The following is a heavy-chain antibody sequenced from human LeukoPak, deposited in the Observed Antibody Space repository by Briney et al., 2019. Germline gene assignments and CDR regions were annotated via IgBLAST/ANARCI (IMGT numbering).Heavy chain of an antibody. J-gene: IGHJ4*02. V-gene: IGHV1-69*04. CDR1: GGTFSSYA. D-gene: IGHD5-24*01. Sequence: GASVKVSCKASGGTFSSYAISWVRQAPGQGLEWMGRIIPILGIANYAQKFQGRVTITADKSTSTAYMELSSLRSEDTAVYYCAPRKDGYNEGYWGQGTLVTVSS. CDR2: IIPILGIA. CDR3: APRKDGYNEGY.